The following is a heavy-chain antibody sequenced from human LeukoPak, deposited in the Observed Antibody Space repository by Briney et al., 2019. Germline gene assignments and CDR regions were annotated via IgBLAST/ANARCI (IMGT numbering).Heavy chain of an antibody. V-gene: IGHV1-69*06. CDR2: IIPIFGTA. CDR3: ARGNDYVWGSYRYTIQVAAPYYYYYGMDD. J-gene: IGHJ6*04. Sequence: SVKVSCKASGGTFSSYAISWVRQAPGQGLEWMGGIIPIFGTANYAQKFQGRVTITADKSTSTAYMELSSLRSEDTAVYYCARGNDYVWGSYRYTIQVAAPYYYYYGMDDWGKGTTVTVSS. CDR1: GGTFSSYA. D-gene: IGHD3-16*02.